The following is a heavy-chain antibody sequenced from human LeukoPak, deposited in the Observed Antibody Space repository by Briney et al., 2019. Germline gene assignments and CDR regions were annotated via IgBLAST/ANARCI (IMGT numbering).Heavy chain of an antibody. CDR3: AKVSTYYYDSSGYYFDS. CDR2: TRYDGSNK. J-gene: IGHJ4*02. CDR1: GFTFSNYG. D-gene: IGHD3-22*01. V-gene: IGHV3-30*02. Sequence: GGSLRLSCAASGFTFSNYGMHWVRQAPGKGLEWVAFTRYDGSNKYYADSVKGRFTISRDNSKNTLYLQMNSLRAEDTAVYYCAKVSTYYYDSSGYYFDSWGQGTLVTVSS.